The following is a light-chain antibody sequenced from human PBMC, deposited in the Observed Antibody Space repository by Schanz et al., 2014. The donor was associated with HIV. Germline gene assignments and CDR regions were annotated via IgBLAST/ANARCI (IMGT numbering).Light chain of an antibody. J-gene: IGLJ2*01. CDR1: NSDVGGYNY. V-gene: IGLV2-8*01. CDR3: SSYAGSNNLV. CDR2: DVT. Sequence: QSALTQPPSASGSPGQSVTFSCTGTNSDVGGYNYVSWYQQPPGKAPKLMIYDVTKRPSGVPDRFSGSRSGNTASLTVSGLQAEDEADYYCSSYAGSNNLVFGGGTKLTVL.